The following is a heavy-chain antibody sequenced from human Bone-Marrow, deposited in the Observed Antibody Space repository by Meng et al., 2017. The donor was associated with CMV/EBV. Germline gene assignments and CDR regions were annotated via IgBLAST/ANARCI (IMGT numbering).Heavy chain of an antibody. J-gene: IGHJ2*01. Sequence: SETLSLTCSVSAGSISSTTYYWGWIRQPPGKGLEWIGSIYYSGSTYYNPSLKSRVTISVDTSKNQFSLKLSSVTAADTAVYYCARHPERYSSGWYWYFDLWGRGTLVTVSS. D-gene: IGHD6-19*01. CDR1: AGSISSTTYY. CDR3: ARHPERYSSGWYWYFDL. V-gene: IGHV4-39*07. CDR2: IYYSGST.